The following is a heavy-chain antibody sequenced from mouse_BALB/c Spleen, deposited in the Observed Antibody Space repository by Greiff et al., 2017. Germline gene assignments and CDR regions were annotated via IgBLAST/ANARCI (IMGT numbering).Heavy chain of an antibody. CDR1: GYTFTDYA. J-gene: IGHJ1*01. V-gene: IGHV1-67*01. Sequence: QVQLQQSGPELVRPGVSVKISCKGSGYTFTDYAMHWVKQSHAKSLEWIGVISTYYGNTNYNQKFKGKATMTVDKSSSTAYMELARLTSEDSAIYYCARNYGSRDPYWYFDVWGAGTTVTVSS. D-gene: IGHD1-1*01. CDR2: ISTYYGNT. CDR3: ARNYGSRDPYWYFDV.